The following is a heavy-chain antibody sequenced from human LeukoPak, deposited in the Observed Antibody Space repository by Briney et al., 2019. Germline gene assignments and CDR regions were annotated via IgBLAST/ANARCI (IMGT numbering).Heavy chain of an antibody. Sequence: PSETLSLTCSVSGGSISSDYWSWIRQPPEKGLEWIGYILYSGSTNYNPSLKSRLTISVDTSKSQFSLKLSSVTAADTAVYYCAREYCTRTTCYFDYWGQGTLVTVSS. D-gene: IGHD2-2*01. CDR2: ILYSGST. V-gene: IGHV4-59*01. CDR3: AREYCTRTTCYFDY. J-gene: IGHJ4*02. CDR1: GGSISSDY.